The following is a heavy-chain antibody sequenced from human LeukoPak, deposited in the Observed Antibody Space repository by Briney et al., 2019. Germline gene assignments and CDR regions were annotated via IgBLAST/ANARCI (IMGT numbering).Heavy chain of an antibody. V-gene: IGHV3-23*01. CDR3: AKDPTVVTYYFDY. CDR1: GFTFSSYA. J-gene: IGHJ4*02. CDR2: ISGSGGST. Sequence: GGSLRLSCAASGFTFSSYAMSWVRQAPGKGLEWVSAISGSGGSTYYADSVKGRFTISRDNSKNTMYLQMNSLRAEDTAVYYCAKDPTVVTYYFDYWGQGTLVTVSS. D-gene: IGHD4-23*01.